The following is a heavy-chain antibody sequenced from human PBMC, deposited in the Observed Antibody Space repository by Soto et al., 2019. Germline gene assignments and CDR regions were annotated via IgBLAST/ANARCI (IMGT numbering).Heavy chain of an antibody. D-gene: IGHD3-3*01. J-gene: IGHJ6*02. CDR1: GFRFDDYN. CDR2: ITWNGVNK. Sequence: GGSLRLSCAASGFRFDDYNMHWVRQAPGKGLEWVSLITWNGVNKYYEDSVKGRFTISRDGTTQSVSLQMTSLKREDTGVYYCARETLSFGSALDVWGQGTTVTVSS. V-gene: IGHV3-43*01. CDR3: ARETLSFGSALDV.